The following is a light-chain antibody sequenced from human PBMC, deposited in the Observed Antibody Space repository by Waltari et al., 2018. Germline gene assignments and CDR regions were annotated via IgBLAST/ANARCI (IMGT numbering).Light chain of an antibody. CDR1: NSNIGSNT. J-gene: IGLJ2*01. CDR3: STWDDRLTGVV. Sequence: QSVLAQPPSASGTPGQRITISCSGSNSNIGSNTVNWYQQFPGTAPRLLIYSNNQRPSGVPDRFSASKSGSSAALAIYGLHSEDEADYYCSTWDDRLTGVVFGGGTKVTFL. CDR2: SNN. V-gene: IGLV1-44*01.